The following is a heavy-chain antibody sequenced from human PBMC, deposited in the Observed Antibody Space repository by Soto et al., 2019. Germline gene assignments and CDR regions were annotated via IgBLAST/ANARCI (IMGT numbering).Heavy chain of an antibody. Sequence: QVQLVQSGAEVKKPGASVKVSYKASGYTFTSYGISWVRQAPGQGLEWMGWISAYNGNTNYAQKLQGRVTMTTDTSTSTAYMELRSLRSDDTAVYYCARDLPQVYYYYYGMDVWGQGTTVTVSS. CDR1: GYTFTSYG. CDR3: ARDLPQVYYYYYGMDV. CDR2: ISAYNGNT. J-gene: IGHJ6*02. V-gene: IGHV1-18*04.